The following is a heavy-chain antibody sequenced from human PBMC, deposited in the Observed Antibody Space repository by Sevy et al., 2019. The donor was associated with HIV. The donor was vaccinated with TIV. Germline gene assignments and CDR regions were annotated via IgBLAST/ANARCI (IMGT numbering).Heavy chain of an antibody. Sequence: GGSLRLSCAASGFTFSSYWMHWVRQAPGKGLVWVSRINNDGSSTNYADSVKGRFTISRDNATNTLYLQMNSRRAGDTAVYYCARERVDFWSGPVDYDFGMDVWGQGTTVTVSS. V-gene: IGHV3-74*01. CDR2: INNDGSST. D-gene: IGHD3-3*01. J-gene: IGHJ6*02. CDR3: ARERVDFWSGPVDYDFGMDV. CDR1: GFTFSSYW.